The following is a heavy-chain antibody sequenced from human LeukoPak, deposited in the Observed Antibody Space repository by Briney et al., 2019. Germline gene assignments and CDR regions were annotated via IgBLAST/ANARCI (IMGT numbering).Heavy chain of an antibody. V-gene: IGHV4-31*03. J-gene: IGHJ6*02. CDR3: ARDLRSSTSCYSDV. D-gene: IGHD2-2*01. Sequence: SETLSLTCTVSGGSISSGGYYWSWIRQHPGKGLEWIGYIYYSGSTYYNPSLKSRVTISVDTSKNQFSLKLSSVTAADTAVCYCARDLRSSTSCYSDVWGQGTTVTVSS. CDR2: IYYSGST. CDR1: GGSISSGGYY.